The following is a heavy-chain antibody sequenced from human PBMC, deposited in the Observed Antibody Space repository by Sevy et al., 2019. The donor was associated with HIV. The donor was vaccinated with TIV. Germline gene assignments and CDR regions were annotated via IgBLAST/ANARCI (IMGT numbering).Heavy chain of an antibody. Sequence: GGSLRLSCAASGFTFSSYGMHWVRQAPGKGLEWVALIWYDGSSKYYADSVKGGLTLSRDNSKNTLYLQMNSLRAEDTAVYYCARGANYYDSSGSQPNFDYWGQGTLVTVSS. CDR2: IWYDGSSK. J-gene: IGHJ4*02. V-gene: IGHV3-33*01. CDR3: ARGANYYDSSGSQPNFDY. D-gene: IGHD3-22*01. CDR1: GFTFSSYG.